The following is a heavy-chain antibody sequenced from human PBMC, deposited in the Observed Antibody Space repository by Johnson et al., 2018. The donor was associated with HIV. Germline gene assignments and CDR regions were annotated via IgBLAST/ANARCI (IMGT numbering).Heavy chain of an antibody. J-gene: IGHJ3*02. CDR3: ARGRYSSSWSMGEIDAFDI. V-gene: IGHV3-30-3*01. CDR2: ISYDGSNK. D-gene: IGHD6-13*01. Sequence: QVQLVESGGGVVQPGGSLRLSCAASGFTFSSYAMHWVRQAPGKGLEWVAVISYDGSNKYYADSVKGRFTILRDNAKNSLYLQMKSLRAEDTAVYYWARGRYSSSWSMGEIDAFDIWGQGTMVTVSS. CDR1: GFTFSSYA.